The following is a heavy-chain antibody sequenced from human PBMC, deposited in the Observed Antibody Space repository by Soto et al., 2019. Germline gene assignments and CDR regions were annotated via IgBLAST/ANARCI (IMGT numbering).Heavy chain of an antibody. D-gene: IGHD3-10*01. CDR2: IIPIFGTA. V-gene: IGHV1-69*06. CDR1: GGTFSSYA. CDR3: ARDYYGSGSYIYYYGMDV. J-gene: IGHJ6*02. Sequence: GASVKVSCKASGGTFSSYAISWVRQAPGQGLEWMGGIIPIFGTANYAQKFQGRVTITADKSTSTAYMELSSLRSEDTAVYYCARDYYGSGSYIYYYGMDVWGQGXTVTVYS.